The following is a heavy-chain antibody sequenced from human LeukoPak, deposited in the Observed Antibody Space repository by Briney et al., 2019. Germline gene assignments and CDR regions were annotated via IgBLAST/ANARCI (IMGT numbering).Heavy chain of an antibody. CDR3: ARVFVVVVAATPSGEYFDY. CDR2: IDPNSGGT. Sequence: ASVKVSCKASGYTFTGFYMHWVRQAPGQGLEWMGWIDPNSGGTNYAQKFQGRVTMTRDTSISTAYMELSRLRSDDTAVYYRARVFVVVVAATPSGEYFDYWGQGTLVTVSS. J-gene: IGHJ4*02. V-gene: IGHV1-2*02. D-gene: IGHD2-15*01. CDR1: GYTFTGFY.